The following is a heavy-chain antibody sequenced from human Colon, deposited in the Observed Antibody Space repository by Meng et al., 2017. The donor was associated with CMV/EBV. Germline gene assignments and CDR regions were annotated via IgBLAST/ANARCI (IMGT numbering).Heavy chain of an antibody. D-gene: IGHD5-12*01. CDR1: GGSISSYY. CDR3: ARAFSGYDSYYYYGMDV. J-gene: IGHJ6*02. CDR2: IYYSGST. Sequence: SETLSLTCTVSGGSISSYYWSWIRQPPGKGLEWIGYIYYSGSTNYNPSLKSRVTISVDTSKNQFSLKLSSVTAADTAVYYCARAFSGYDSYYYYGMDVWSQGTTVTVSS. V-gene: IGHV4-59*01.